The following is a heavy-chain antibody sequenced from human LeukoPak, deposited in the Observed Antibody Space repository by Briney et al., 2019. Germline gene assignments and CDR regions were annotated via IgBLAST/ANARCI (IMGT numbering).Heavy chain of an antibody. Sequence: GRSLRLSCAASGFTFSNYAIHWVRQAPGKGLEWAALISIDGTGTYYPDSVKGRFTISRDNSKNTLYLQMNSLRTEDTAMYYCAILGYSSSVFDCWGQGTLVTVSS. CDR2: ISIDGTGT. CDR1: GFTFSNYA. CDR3: AILGYSSSVFDC. V-gene: IGHV3-30-3*01. D-gene: IGHD2-2*01. J-gene: IGHJ4*02.